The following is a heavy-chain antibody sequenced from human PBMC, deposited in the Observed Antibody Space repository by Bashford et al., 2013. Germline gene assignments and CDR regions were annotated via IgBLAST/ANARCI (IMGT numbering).Heavy chain of an antibody. J-gene: IGHJ2*01. V-gene: IGHV1-18*04. CDR3: ARDYCAGDCASFFDL. CDR1: GYSFTSYG. D-gene: IGHD2-21*02. CDR2: ISPYNGNT. Sequence: ASVKVSCKASGYSFTSYGVSWVRQAPGQGLEWMGWISPYNGNTFYARNLQGRVTVTTDTTTNTAYMELRSLRSDDTAVYYCARDYCAGDCASFFDLWGLAPWSPSPQ.